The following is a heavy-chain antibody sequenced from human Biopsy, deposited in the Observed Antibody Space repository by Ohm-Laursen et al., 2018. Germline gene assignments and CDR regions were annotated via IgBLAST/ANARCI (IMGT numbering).Heavy chain of an antibody. CDR3: PRTPRDSFWSGSYKRGLWFDP. Sequence: GTLSLTCSVSGGSIISYYWTWIRQPPGKGLEWIGHVYNGGITNYNPSLKSRVTISKDTSKNQFSLQVNSVTAADTAVYYWPRTPRDSFWSGSYKRGLWFDPWGQGTLVIVSS. CDR1: GGSIISYY. D-gene: IGHD3-3*01. J-gene: IGHJ5*02. V-gene: IGHV4-59*01. CDR2: VYNGGIT.